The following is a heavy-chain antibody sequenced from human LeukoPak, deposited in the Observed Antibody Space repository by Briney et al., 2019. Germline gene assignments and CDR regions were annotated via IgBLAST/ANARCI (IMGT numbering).Heavy chain of an antibody. Sequence: SETLSLTCTVSGGSISTNDYFWSWIRPSPEKGLDWIGYIHYSGITKSNPSLESRLTLSVDTSKNQLSLRLTSVTAADTAVYYCARAPLTTATSDYFDLWGLGTLFTVSS. V-gene: IGHV4-30-4*01. CDR2: IHYSGIT. J-gene: IGHJ4*02. D-gene: IGHD4-17*01. CDR1: GGSISTNDYF. CDR3: ARAPLTTATSDYFDL.